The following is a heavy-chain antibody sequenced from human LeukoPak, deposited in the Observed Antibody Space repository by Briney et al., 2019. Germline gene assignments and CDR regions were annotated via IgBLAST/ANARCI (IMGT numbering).Heavy chain of an antibody. CDR3: SRDLGYDSSGYHY. Sequence: SETLSLTCTVSGASVRTYYWTRIRQPPGKGLEWIGYIYKSGSTNYNPSLTGRVTMSIDTSKKQFSLKLSSVTAADTAVYYCSRDLGYDSSGYHYWGQGTLVTVSS. CDR2: IYKSGST. D-gene: IGHD3-22*01. CDR1: GASVRTYY. V-gene: IGHV4-59*02. J-gene: IGHJ4*02.